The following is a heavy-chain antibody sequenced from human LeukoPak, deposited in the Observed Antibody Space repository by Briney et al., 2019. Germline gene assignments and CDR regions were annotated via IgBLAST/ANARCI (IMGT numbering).Heavy chain of an antibody. V-gene: IGHV4-39*07. CDR3: ARRLRGFDY. CDR1: GGSISSSSYY. Sequence: SETLSLTCTVSGGSISSSSYYWGWFRQPPGKGLEWIGSIYYSGSTYYNPSLRSRVTISVDTSKNQFSLKLSSVTAADTAVYYCARRLRGFDYWGQGTLVTVSS. D-gene: IGHD3-22*01. CDR2: IYYSGST. J-gene: IGHJ4*02.